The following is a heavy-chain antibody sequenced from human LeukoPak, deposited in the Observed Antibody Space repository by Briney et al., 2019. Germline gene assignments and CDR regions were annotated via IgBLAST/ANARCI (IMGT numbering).Heavy chain of an antibody. D-gene: IGHD5-12*01. CDR1: GFPFTSYS. J-gene: IGHJ4*02. Sequence: GGSLRLSCAASGFPFTSYSMHWVRQAPGKGLEWVGVVLYDGSMQYYADSVKGRFTISRDNSKNTLYVQMNSLRAEDTAVYYCARGPSGYHNTGGQGTLVTVSS. CDR2: VLYDGSMQ. V-gene: IGHV3-30*04. CDR3: ARGPSGYHNT.